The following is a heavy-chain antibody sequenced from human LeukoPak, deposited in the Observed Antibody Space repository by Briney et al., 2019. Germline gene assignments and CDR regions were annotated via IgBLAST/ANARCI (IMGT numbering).Heavy chain of an antibody. J-gene: IGHJ4*02. CDR3: ARVSPSRQLLLSV. Sequence: SETLSLTCTVSGGSVGSYYWSWIRQPPGKGLEWIGYIYYSGSTNYNPSLKSRVTMSVDTSKNQFSLKLTSVTAADTAVYYCARVSPSRQLLLSVWGQGTLATVSS. CDR1: GGSVGSYY. CDR2: IYYSGST. V-gene: IGHV4-59*02. D-gene: IGHD2-2*01.